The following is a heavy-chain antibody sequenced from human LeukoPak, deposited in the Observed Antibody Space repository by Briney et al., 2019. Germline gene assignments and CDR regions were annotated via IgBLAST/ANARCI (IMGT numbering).Heavy chain of an antibody. CDR3: ARGRRLVYCSSTSCYVHFDY. D-gene: IGHD2-2*01. CDR1: GGSFSGYY. J-gene: IGHJ4*02. V-gene: IGHV4-34*01. CDR2: INHSVST. Sequence: SETLSLTCAVYGGSFSGYYWSWIRQPPGKGLDWIGEINHSVSTNYNPSLKSRVTISVDTSKNQFSLKLSSVTAADTAVYYCARGRRLVYCSSTSCYVHFDYWGQGTLVTVSS.